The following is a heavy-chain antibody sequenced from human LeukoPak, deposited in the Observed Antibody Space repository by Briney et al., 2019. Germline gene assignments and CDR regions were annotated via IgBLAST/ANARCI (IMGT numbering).Heavy chain of an antibody. J-gene: IGHJ6*02. CDR1: GFTFSRYA. D-gene: IGHD3-10*01. CDR2: ISSSSSYI. Sequence: GGSLRLSCVVSGFTFSRYAMSWVRQAPGKGLEWVSSISSSSSYIYYADSVKGRFTISRDNAKNSLYLQMNSLRAEDTAVYYCARDYYGSGSYYNEANYYYYYGMDVWGQGTTVTVSS. CDR3: ARDYYGSGSYYNEANYYYYYGMDV. V-gene: IGHV3-21*01.